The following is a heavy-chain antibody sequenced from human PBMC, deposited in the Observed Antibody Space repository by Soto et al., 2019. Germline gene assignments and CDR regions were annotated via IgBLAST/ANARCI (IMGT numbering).Heavy chain of an antibody. CDR1: GGSISSYY. CDR3: ASLDAYYYYYGMDV. V-gene: IGHV4-59*01. J-gene: IGHJ6*02. Sequence: QVQLQESGPGLVKPSETLSLTCTVSGGSISSYYWSWIRQPPGKGLEWIGYIYYSGSTNYNPSRNNRDTRSVDTSKNNFAQKLSSVTATNTAVYYCASLDAYYYYYGMDVWSQGTTGTGTS. CDR2: IYYSGST.